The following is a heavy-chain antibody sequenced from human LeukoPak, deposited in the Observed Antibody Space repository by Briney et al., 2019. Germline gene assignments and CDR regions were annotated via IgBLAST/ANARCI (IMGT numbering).Heavy chain of an antibody. D-gene: IGHD1-26*01. Sequence: EAGGSLRLSCAASGFTFRSYGMHWVRQAPGKGLEWVTFIRYDGSNKYYADSVKGRFTISRDNSKNTLYLQLNSLRVEDMAVYYCAKPSGSGVDYWGRGTRVTVSS. CDR3: AKPSGSGVDY. J-gene: IGHJ4*02. V-gene: IGHV3-30*02. CDR2: IRYDGSNK. CDR1: GFTFRSYG.